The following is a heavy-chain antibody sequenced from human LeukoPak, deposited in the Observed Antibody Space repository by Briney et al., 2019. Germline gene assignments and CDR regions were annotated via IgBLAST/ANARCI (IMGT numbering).Heavy chain of an antibody. V-gene: IGHV1-69*13. CDR2: IIPIFGTA. D-gene: IGHD2-2*01. Sequence: GASVKVSCKASGGTFSSYAISWVRQAPGQGLERMGGIIPIFGTANYAQKFQGRVTITADESTSTAYMELSSLRSEDTAVYYCARAERKYCSSTSCSAPYYYYYYGMDVWGKGTTVTVSS. CDR3: ARAERKYCSSTSCSAPYYYYYYGMDV. CDR1: GGTFSSYA. J-gene: IGHJ6*04.